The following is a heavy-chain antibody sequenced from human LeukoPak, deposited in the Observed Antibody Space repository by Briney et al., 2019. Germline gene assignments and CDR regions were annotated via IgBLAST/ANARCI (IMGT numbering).Heavy chain of an antibody. CDR1: GGSISSYY. CDR3: ASVGTYYDILTGYSAQYYFDY. CDR2: IYYSGST. D-gene: IGHD3-9*01. Sequence: SETLSLTCTVSGGSISSYYWSWIRKPPGKGMERIGYIYYSGSTNYNPCLKSRVTISVDTSKNQFSLKLSSVTAADTAVYYCASVGTYYDILTGYSAQYYFDYWGQGTLVTVSS. V-gene: IGHV4-59*01. J-gene: IGHJ4*02.